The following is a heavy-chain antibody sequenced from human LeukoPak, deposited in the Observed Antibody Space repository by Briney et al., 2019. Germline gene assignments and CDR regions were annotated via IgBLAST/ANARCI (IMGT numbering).Heavy chain of an antibody. D-gene: IGHD4-23*01. CDR2: IYWDDDK. Sequence: SGPTQANLTQPLTLTCTFSGFSLSTSGVGVGWIRQPPRKALEWLALIYWDDDKRYSPSLQSRLTITKDTSKNQVVLTMTNMDPVDTATYYCAHRPGGPRWYYFDYWGQGTLVTVSS. CDR3: AHRPGGPRWYYFDY. V-gene: IGHV2-5*02. CDR1: GFSLSTSGVG. J-gene: IGHJ4*02.